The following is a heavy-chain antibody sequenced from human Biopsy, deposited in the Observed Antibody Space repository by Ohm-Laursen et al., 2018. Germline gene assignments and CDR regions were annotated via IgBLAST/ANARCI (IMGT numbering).Heavy chain of an antibody. J-gene: IGHJ5*02. D-gene: IGHD3-3*01. CDR2: VYNGGIT. CDR1: GYSMSTYY. Sequence: SETLSLTCSVSGYSMSTYYWSWIRQPPGKGLEWIGHVYNGGITNYNPPLKSRVTISKDTSKNQFSLQVNSVTAADTAVYYCARTPRDSFWSGSYKRGLWFDPWGQGTLVIVSS. V-gene: IGHV4-59*01. CDR3: ARTPRDSFWSGSYKRGLWFDP.